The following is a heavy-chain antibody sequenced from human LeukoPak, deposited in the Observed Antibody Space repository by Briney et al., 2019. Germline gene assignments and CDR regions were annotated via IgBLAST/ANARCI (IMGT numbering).Heavy chain of an antibody. CDR3: GLIRI. J-gene: IGHJ3*02. V-gene: IGHV4-39*07. D-gene: IGHD2/OR15-2a*01. Sequence: SETLSLTCTVSGGSITSSSYYWGWIRQPPGKGLEWIGIIYYSGGTYYNPSLKNRVTISLDTSKNQFSLKVISMTAADTAAYYYGLIRICGRGTMVTVSS. CDR1: GGSITSSSYY. CDR2: IYYSGGT.